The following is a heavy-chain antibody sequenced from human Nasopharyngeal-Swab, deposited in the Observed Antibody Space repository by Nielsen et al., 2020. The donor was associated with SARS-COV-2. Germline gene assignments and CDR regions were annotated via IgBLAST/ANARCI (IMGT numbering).Heavy chain of an antibody. J-gene: IGHJ4*02. Sequence: WGSLTLSCAASGFIFSASAIHWVRQASGKGLEWVGRIGDKEHNYATTYGASVQGRFTISRDDSKNTAFLQMDGLNTEDTALYYCTTDFYFDYWGQGALVTVSS. CDR1: GFIFSASA. CDR2: IGDKEHNYAT. CDR3: TTDFYFDY. V-gene: IGHV3-73*01.